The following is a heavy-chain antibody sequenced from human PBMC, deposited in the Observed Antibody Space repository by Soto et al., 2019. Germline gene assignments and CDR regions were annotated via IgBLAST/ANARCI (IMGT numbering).Heavy chain of an antibody. D-gene: IGHD3-22*01. V-gene: IGHV4-31*03. Sequence: SETLSLTCTVSGGSISSGGYYWSWIRQHPGKGLEWIGYIYYSGSTYYNPSLKSRVTISVDTSKNQFSLKLSSVTAADTAVYYCARESGTYGLYDSSVGAFDIWGQGTMVTVSS. CDR3: ARESGTYGLYDSSVGAFDI. CDR2: IYYSGST. CDR1: GGSISSGGYY. J-gene: IGHJ3*02.